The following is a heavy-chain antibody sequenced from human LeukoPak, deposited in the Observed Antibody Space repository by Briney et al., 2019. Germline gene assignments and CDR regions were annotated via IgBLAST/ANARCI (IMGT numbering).Heavy chain of an antibody. CDR3: ARRWNYGRNYYIDV. CDR2: INDRGRA. D-gene: IGHD1-7*01. CDR1: GGSFSNYY. J-gene: IGHJ6*03. Sequence: SETLSLTCTVYGGSFSNYYWNWIRQTPGKGLEWLGEINDRGRANYNPSLMSRVTVSVDTSKNQFSLRLTSVTATDTAIYYCARRWNYGRNYYIDVWGKGATVSVSS. V-gene: IGHV4-34*01.